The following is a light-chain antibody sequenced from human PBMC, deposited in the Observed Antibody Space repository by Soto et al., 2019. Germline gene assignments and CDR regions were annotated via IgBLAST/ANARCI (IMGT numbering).Light chain of an antibody. CDR2: INSDGSH. CDR1: SGHSSFA. J-gene: IGLJ2*01. Sequence: QAVLTQSPSASASLGASVTLTCTLSSGHSSFAIAWHQQQPETGPRYLMKINSDGSHTKGDGIPDRFSGSGSGAERYLTLSSLQSEDDAEYYCQTWGTGIVFGGGTKLTVL. CDR3: QTWGTGIV. V-gene: IGLV4-69*01.